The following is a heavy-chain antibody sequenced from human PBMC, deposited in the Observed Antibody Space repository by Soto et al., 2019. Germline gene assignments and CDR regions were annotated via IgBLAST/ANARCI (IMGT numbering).Heavy chain of an antibody. J-gene: IGHJ4*02. D-gene: IGHD2-2*01. V-gene: IGHV3-7*01. CDR1: GFTFSSYW. CDR2: IKQDGSEK. Sequence: EVQLVESGGGLVQPGGSLRLSCAASGFTFSSYWMSWVRQAPGKGLEWVANIKQDGSEKYYVDSVKGRFTISRDNAKNSLYLQMNSLRAEDTAVYYCARAPSIVVVPAARFDYWGQGTLVTVSS. CDR3: ARAPSIVVVPAARFDY.